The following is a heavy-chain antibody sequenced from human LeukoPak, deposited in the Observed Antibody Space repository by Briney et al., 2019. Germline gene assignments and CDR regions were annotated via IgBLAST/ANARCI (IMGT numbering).Heavy chain of an antibody. CDR2: ISSSSSYI. V-gene: IGHV3-21*01. Sequence: GGSLRLSCAASGFTFSSYSMNWVRQAPGKGLEWVSSISSSSSYIYYADSVKGRFTISRDNAKNSLYLQMNSLRAEDTAVYYCACQVVVPAARLFDYWGQGTLVTVSS. J-gene: IGHJ4*02. CDR1: GFTFSSYS. D-gene: IGHD2-2*01. CDR3: ACQVVVPAARLFDY.